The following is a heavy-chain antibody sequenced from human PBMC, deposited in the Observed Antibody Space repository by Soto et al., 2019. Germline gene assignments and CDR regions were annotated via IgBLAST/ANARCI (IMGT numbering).Heavy chain of an antibody. J-gene: IGHJ3*02. CDR3: ARDTYYYDSSGPPVDAFDI. V-gene: IGHV4-39*07. D-gene: IGHD3-22*01. Sequence: TSETLSLTCTVSGGSISSSSYYWGWIRQPPGKGLEWIGSIYYSGSTYYNPSLKSRVTISVDTSKNQFSLKLSSVTAADTAVYYCARDTYYYDSSGPPVDAFDIWGQGTMVTVSS. CDR2: IYYSGST. CDR1: GGSISSSSYY.